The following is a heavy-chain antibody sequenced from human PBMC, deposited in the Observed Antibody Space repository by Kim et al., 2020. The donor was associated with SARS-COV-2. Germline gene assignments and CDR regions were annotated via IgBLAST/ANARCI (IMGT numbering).Heavy chain of an antibody. Sequence: GRFTSSRDNTKNTLYLQMNSLRAEDTAVYYCAKDYYRSRATVFSGPYFDYWGQGTLVTVSS. J-gene: IGHJ4*02. D-gene: IGHD5-18*01. V-gene: IGHV3-23*01. CDR3: AKDYYRSRATVFSGPYFDY.